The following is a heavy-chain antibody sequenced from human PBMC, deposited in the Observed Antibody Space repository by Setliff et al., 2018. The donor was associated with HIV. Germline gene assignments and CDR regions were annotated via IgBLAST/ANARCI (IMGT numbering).Heavy chain of an antibody. J-gene: IGHJ4*02. Sequence: SETLSLTCSVSGGSMSSYCWTWIRQSAGKGLEWIGHIYSTGTTNYHSSLKSRLTMSIDTSKNQFSLGLRSLTAADTAVYYCARGRDGYSLGNFDFWGQGTLVTVSS. CDR1: GGSMSSYC. CDR3: ARGRDGYSLGNFDF. D-gene: IGHD2-21*02. CDR2: IYSTGTT. V-gene: IGHV4-4*07.